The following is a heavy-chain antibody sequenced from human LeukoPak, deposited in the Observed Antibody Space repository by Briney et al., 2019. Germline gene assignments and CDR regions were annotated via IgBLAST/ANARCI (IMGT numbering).Heavy chain of an antibody. CDR3: ARDHHRRLYDSQARDTFDI. D-gene: IGHD3-22*01. Sequence: GGSLRLSCAASGFTFDDYGMNWVRQAPGKGLEWVSYISSSSSTMYYADSVKGRFSISRDNAKKSLYLQMNSLRAEDTAVYYCARDHHRRLYDSQARDTFDIWGQGTMVTVSS. CDR1: GFTFDDYG. J-gene: IGHJ3*02. CDR2: ISSSSSTM. V-gene: IGHV3-48*01.